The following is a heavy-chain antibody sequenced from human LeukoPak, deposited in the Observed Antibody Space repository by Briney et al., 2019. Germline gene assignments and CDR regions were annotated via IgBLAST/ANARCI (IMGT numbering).Heavy chain of an antibody. J-gene: IGHJ4*02. CDR1: GFTFSSYA. V-gene: IGHV3-23*01. Sequence: GGSPRLSCAASGFTFSSYAMSWVRQAPGKGLEWVSAISGSGGSTYYADSVKGRFTISRDNSKNTLYLQMNSLRAEGTAVYYCAKVRWTTVTTSGDYWGQGTLVTVSS. CDR2: ISGSGGST. D-gene: IGHD4-17*01. CDR3: AKVRWTTVTTSGDY.